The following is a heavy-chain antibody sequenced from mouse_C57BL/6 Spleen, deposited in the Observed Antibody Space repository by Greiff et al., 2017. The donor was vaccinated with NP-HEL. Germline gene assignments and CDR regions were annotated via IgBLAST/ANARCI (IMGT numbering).Heavy chain of an antibody. J-gene: IGHJ3*01. Sequence: VQLQQSGPELVKPGDSVKISCKASGYSFTGYFMNWVMQSHGKSLEWIGRINPYNGDTFYNQKFKGKATLTVDKSSSTAHMELRSLTSEDSAVYYCARPLYGSSSWFAYWGQGTLVTVSA. D-gene: IGHD1-1*01. V-gene: IGHV1-20*01. CDR1: GYSFTGYF. CDR3: ARPLYGSSSWFAY. CDR2: INPYNGDT.